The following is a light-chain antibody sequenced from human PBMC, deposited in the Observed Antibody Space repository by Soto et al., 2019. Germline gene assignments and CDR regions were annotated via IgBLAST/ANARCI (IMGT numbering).Light chain of an antibody. Sequence: EIVLTQSPGTLSLSPGERATLSCRASQSIVRSYLAWYQQKPGQAPRLLIYGASSRATGTPDRFSGSGSGTDFTLTISRLEPEDFAVYYCQQYGSSPYTFGQGTKLEIK. CDR2: GAS. CDR1: QSIVRSY. J-gene: IGKJ2*01. V-gene: IGKV3-20*01. CDR3: QQYGSSPYT.